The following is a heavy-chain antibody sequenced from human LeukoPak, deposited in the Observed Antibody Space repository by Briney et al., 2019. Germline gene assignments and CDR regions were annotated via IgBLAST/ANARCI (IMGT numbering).Heavy chain of an antibody. V-gene: IGHV3-73*01. CDR3: TTYSPGDAFDI. CDR1: GFTFSGSA. CDR2: IRSKANSYAT. Sequence: GGSLRLSCAASGFTFSGSAMHWVRQASGKGLEWVGRIRSKANSYATAYAASVKGRFTIPRDDSKNTAYLQMNSLKTEDTAVYYCTTYSPGDAFDIWGQGTMVTVSS. J-gene: IGHJ3*02. D-gene: IGHD1-14*01.